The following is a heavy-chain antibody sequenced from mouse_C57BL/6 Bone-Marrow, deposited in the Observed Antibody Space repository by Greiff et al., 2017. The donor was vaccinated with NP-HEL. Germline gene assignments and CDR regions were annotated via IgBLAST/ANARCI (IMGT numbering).Heavy chain of an antibody. CDR2: INPYNGDT. CDR3: ARRGTWIYYYYDAGFDY. V-gene: IGHV1-20*01. D-gene: IGHD2-4*01. Sequence: EVQVVESGPELVKPGDSVKISCKASGYSFTGYFMNWVMQSHGKSLEWIGRINPYNGDTFYNQKFKGKATLTVDKSSSTAHMELRSLTSEDSAVYYWARRGTWIYYYYDAGFDYWGQGTTLTVSS. J-gene: IGHJ2*01. CDR1: GYSFTGYF.